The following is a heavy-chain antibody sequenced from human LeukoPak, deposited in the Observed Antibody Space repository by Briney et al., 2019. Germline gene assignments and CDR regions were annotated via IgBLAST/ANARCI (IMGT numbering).Heavy chain of an antibody. CDR1: GFTFSSYS. CDR2: ISSSSSTI. D-gene: IGHD3-22*01. Sequence: PGGSLRLSCAASGFTFSSYSMNWVRQAPGKGLEWVSYISSSSSTIYYADSVKGRFTISRDNAKNSLYLQMNSLRAEDTAVYYCLWLYYDSSGYHDYWGQGTLVTVSS. V-gene: IGHV3-48*01. CDR3: LWLYYDSSGYHDY. J-gene: IGHJ4*02.